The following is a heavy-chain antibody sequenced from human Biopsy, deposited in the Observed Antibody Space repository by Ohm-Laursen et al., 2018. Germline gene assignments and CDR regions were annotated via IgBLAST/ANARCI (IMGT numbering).Heavy chain of an antibody. CDR3: ARGPSGTAAGRFAS. CDR2: MNQDGSEE. J-gene: IGHJ4*02. Sequence: SLRLSCTASGFTFSNACMSWVSQAPGKGLEWVANMNQDGSEEHYVDSVKGRFTISRDNSKSSLYLQMNSLRDEDTAVYYCARGPSGTAAGRFASWGQGTLVTVSS. CDR1: GFTFSNAC. D-gene: IGHD6-13*01. V-gene: IGHV3-7*04.